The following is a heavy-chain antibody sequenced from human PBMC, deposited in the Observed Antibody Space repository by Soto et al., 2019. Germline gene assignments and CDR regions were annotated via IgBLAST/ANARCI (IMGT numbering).Heavy chain of an antibody. CDR3: AKGTPRGYSYVGDY. CDR2: ISYDGSNK. Sequence: QVQLVESGGGVVQPGRSLRLSCAASGFTFSSYGMHWVRQAPGKGLEWVAVISYDGSNKYYADSVKGRFTISRDNSKKPLYLQMTSLRAEDTVVYYGAKGTPRGYSYVGDYWGQGPWSPSPQ. J-gene: IGHJ4*02. V-gene: IGHV3-30*18. D-gene: IGHD5-18*01. CDR1: GFTFSSYG.